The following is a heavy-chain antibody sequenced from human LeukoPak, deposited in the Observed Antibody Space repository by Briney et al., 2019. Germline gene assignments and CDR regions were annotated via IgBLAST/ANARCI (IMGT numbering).Heavy chain of an antibody. CDR1: GFTFSSYS. Sequence: GGSLRLSCAASGFTFSSYSMNWVRQAPGKGLEWVANIKQDGSEKYYVDSVKGRFTISRDNAKNSLYLQMNSLRAEDTAVYYCARMEWELHGGTFFDYWGQGTLVTVSS. CDR2: IKQDGSEK. J-gene: IGHJ4*02. CDR3: ARMEWELHGGTFFDY. V-gene: IGHV3-7*01. D-gene: IGHD1-26*01.